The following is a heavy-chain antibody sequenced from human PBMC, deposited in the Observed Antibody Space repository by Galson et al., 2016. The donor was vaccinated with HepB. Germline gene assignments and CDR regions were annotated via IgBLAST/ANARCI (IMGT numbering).Heavy chain of an antibody. CDR2: ISNDGSNN. D-gene: IGHD6-19*01. CDR1: GFTFSSYG. V-gene: IGHV3-30*18. Sequence: SLRLSCAASGFTFSSYGMQWVRQAPGKGLEWVALISNDGSNNYYADSVKGRFTISRDNSKNTLSLQMNSLRAEDTAIYYCAKISLGGYSSGWGGSLDIWGQGTKVTVSS. J-gene: IGHJ3*02. CDR3: AKISLGGYSSGWGGSLDI.